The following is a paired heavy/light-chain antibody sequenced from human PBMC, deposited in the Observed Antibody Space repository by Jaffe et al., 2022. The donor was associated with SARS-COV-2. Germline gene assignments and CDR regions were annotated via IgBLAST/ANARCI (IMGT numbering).Heavy chain of an antibody. D-gene: IGHD3-10*01. Sequence: EVQLEESGGGLVTPGGSLRLSCAASGFTFSSYAMNWVRQAPGKGLEWVSSISSSGYYTYYADSVKGRFTISRDTDRNSLHLQMDSLRAEDTALYYCARAPRSSMARGVDDVFDIWGRGTMVIVSS. CDR1: GFTFSSYA. CDR3: ARAPRSSMARGVDDVFDI. J-gene: IGHJ3*02. V-gene: IGHV3-21*01. CDR2: ISSSGYYT.
Light chain of an antibody. CDR2: AAS. Sequence: AIRMTQSPSSFSASTGDRVTITCRATQGISSYLAWYQQKPGKAPELLIYAASTLQSGVPSRFSGSGSGTEFTLTISCLQSDDFAAYYCQQYYDFPPTFGGGTKVEIK. CDR3: QQYYDFPPT. J-gene: IGKJ4*01. V-gene: IGKV1-8*01. CDR1: QGISSY.